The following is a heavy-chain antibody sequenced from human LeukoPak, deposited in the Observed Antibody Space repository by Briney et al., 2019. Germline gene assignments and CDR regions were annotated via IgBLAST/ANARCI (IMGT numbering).Heavy chain of an antibody. Sequence: PGGSLRLSCVAYGFTISSYSMNWGRQAPGKGLEWVSSIISSGTSIYCADSVKGRFTISRDNAKNSVYLQMNSLRAEDTAVYYRARDSYYYDSSGPQVWGQGTLVTVSS. CDR1: GFTISSYS. J-gene: IGHJ4*02. D-gene: IGHD3-22*01. CDR2: IISSGTSI. CDR3: ARDSYYYDSSGPQV. V-gene: IGHV3-21*01.